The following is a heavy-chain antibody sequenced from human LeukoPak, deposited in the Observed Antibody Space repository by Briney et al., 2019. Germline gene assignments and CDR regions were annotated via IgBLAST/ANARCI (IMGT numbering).Heavy chain of an antibody. J-gene: IGHJ4*02. V-gene: IGHV4-30-4*07. CDR1: GGSISSGGYS. D-gene: IGHD3-3*01. CDR2: ISYSGNT. CDR3: TRVDHYDFWVFP. Sequence: SETLSLTCAVSGGSISSGGYSWSWIRQPPGKGLEWIGYISYSGNTYYNPSLKSRVTISVDTSKNQFSLKLSSVTAADTAVYYCTRVDHYDFWVFPWGQGTLVTVSS.